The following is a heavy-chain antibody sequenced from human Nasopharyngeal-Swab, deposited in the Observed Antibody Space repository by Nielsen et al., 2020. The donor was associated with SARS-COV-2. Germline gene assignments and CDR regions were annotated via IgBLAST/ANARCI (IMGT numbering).Heavy chain of an antibody. CDR3: AKELAYSSSWSDAFDI. D-gene: IGHD6-13*01. CDR1: GLTSSSYA. J-gene: IGHJ3*02. CDR2: ISGSGGST. V-gene: IGHV3-23*01. Sequence: ESLKISCAASGLTSSSYAMSWVRQAPGKGLEWVSAISGSGGSTYYADSVKGRFTISRDNSKNTLYLQMNSLRAEDTAVYYCAKELAYSSSWSDAFDIWGQGTMVTVSS.